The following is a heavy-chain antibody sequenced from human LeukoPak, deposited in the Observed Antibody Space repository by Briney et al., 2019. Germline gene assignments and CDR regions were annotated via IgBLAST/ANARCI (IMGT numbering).Heavy chain of an antibody. CDR3: ARRGYYGSGSYYNQYYFGY. D-gene: IGHD3-10*01. CDR1: GYSISSGHY. J-gene: IGHJ4*02. CDR2: IYQSGGT. V-gene: IGHV4-38-2*01. Sequence: KASETLSLTCAVSGYSISSGHYWGWIRQPPGMGLEWIGCIYQSGGTYYNPALKSRVTISVDASKNQFSLNLSSVTAADTAVYYCARRGYYGSGSYYNQYYFGYWGQGTLVTVSS.